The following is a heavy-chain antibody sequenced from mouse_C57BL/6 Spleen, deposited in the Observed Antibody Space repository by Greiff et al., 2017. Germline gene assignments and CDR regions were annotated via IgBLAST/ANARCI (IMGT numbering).Heavy chain of an antibody. CDR1: GYTFTSYW. Sequence: QVQLQQPGAELVKPGASVKMSCKASGYTFTSYWITWVKQRPGQGLEWIGDIYPGSGSTNYNEKFKGKATLTVDTSSSTAYMQLSSLTSEDSAVYYCARKGSFYARDYWGQGTSVTVSS. V-gene: IGHV1-55*01. J-gene: IGHJ4*01. CDR2: IYPGSGST. CDR3: ARKGSFYARDY.